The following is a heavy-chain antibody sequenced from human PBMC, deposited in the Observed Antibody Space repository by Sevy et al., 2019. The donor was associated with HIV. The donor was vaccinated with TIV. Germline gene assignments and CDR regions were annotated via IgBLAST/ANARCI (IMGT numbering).Heavy chain of an antibody. J-gene: IGHJ5*02. CDR1: GFTFSDYY. Sequence: GGSLRLSCAASGFTFSDYYMSWIRQAPGKGLEWVSYISSSSSYTNYADSVKGRFTISRDNAKNSLYLQMNSLTVGDTATYYRVRGTVVSLGGAWFDPWGQGTLVTVSS. V-gene: IGHV3-11*06. D-gene: IGHD3-16*01. CDR2: ISSSSSYT. CDR3: VRGTVVSLGGAWFDP.